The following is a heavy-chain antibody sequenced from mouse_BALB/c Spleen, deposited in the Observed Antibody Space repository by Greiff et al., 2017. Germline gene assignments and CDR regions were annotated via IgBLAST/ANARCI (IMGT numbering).Heavy chain of an antibody. V-gene: IGHV1-54*01. J-gene: IGHJ4*01. CDR1: GYAFTNYL. D-gene: IGHD2-1*01. Sequence: QVHVKQSGAELVRPGTSVKVSCKASGYAFTNYLIEWVKQRPGQGLEWIGVINPGSGGTNYNEKFKGKATLTADKSSSTAYMQLSSLTSDDSAVYFCARGGNYDYYAMDYWGQGTSVTVSS. CDR3: ARGGNYDYYAMDY. CDR2: INPGSGGT.